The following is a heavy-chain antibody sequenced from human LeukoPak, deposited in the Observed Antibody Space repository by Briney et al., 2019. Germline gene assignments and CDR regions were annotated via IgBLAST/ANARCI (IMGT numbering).Heavy chain of an antibody. D-gene: IGHD3-22*01. CDR1: GFTFDDYA. V-gene: IGHV3-9*01. Sequence: PGRSLRLSCAASGFTFDDYAMHWVRQAPGKGLEWVPGISWNSGSIGYADSVKGRFTISRDNAKNSLYLQMNSLRAEDTALYYCAKGGYYYDSSGYYAMSWGQGTLVTVSS. CDR2: ISWNSGSI. CDR3: AKGGYYYDSSGYYAMS. J-gene: IGHJ4*02.